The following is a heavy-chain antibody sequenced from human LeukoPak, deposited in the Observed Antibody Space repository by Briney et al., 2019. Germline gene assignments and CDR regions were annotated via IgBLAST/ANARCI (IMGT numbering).Heavy chain of an antibody. D-gene: IGHD5-12*01. V-gene: IGHV3-48*03. CDR3: AKDTVKVATIRRVPHYMDV. Sequence: GGSLRLSCAASGFTFSSYEMNWVRQAPGKGLEWVSYISSSGSTIYYADSVKGRFTISRENAKNSLYLQMNSLRAEDTAVYYCAKDTVKVATIRRVPHYMDVWGKGTTVTIS. CDR1: GFTFSSYE. J-gene: IGHJ6*03. CDR2: ISSSGSTI.